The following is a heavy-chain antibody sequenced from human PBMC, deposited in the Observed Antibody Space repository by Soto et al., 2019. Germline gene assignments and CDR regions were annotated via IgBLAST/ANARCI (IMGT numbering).Heavy chain of an antibody. Sequence: PGGSLRLSCAASGFTFNTYNMDWVRQVPGKGLEWVSAISGSGGSTYYADSVKGRFTISRDNSKNTLYLQMNSLRAEDTAVYYCAKDPLYGDCSSTSCYEFSDYWGQGTLVTVSS. D-gene: IGHD2-2*01. CDR2: ISGSGGST. J-gene: IGHJ4*02. CDR1: GFTFNTYN. V-gene: IGHV3-23*01. CDR3: AKDPLYGDCSSTSCYEFSDY.